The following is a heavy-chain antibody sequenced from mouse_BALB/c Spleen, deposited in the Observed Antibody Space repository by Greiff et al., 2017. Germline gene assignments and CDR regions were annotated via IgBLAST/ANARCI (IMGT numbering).Heavy chain of an antibody. Sequence: EVMLVESGGGLVKPGGSLKLSCAASGFTFSSYAMSWVRQTPEKRLEWVASISSGGSTYYPDSVKGRFTISRDNARNILYLQMSSLRSEDTAMYYCAREGYDVFAYWGQGTLVTVSA. CDR3: AREGYDVFAY. D-gene: IGHD2-2*01. J-gene: IGHJ3*01. V-gene: IGHV5-6-5*01. CDR2: ISSGGST. CDR1: GFTFSSYA.